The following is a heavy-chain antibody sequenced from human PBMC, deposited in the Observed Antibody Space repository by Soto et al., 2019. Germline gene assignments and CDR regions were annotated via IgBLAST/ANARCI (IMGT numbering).Heavy chain of an antibody. D-gene: IGHD3-3*01. CDR1: GYTFTSYD. Sequence: QVQLVQSGAEVKKPGASVKVSCKASGYTFTSYDINWVRQATGQGLEWMGWMNPNSGNTGYAQKFQGRVTMTRNTSISTAYMELSSLRAEDTAVYYCVRSGSPSYYYYGMDVWGQGTTVTVSS. V-gene: IGHV1-8*01. CDR3: VRSGSPSYYYYGMDV. J-gene: IGHJ6*02. CDR2: MNPNSGNT.